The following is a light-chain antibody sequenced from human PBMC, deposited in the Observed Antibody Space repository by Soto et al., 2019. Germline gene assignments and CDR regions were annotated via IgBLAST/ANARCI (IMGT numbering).Light chain of an antibody. Sequence: EIVMTQSPATLSVSPGERATLSCRASQSVSSNLAWYQQKPGQAPRLLIYGASTGATGIPARFSGSGSGTEFTLTISSLQSEDFAVYYCQQYNNWPQLTFGGGTKVDIK. CDR3: QQYNNWPQLT. CDR2: GAS. CDR1: QSVSSN. J-gene: IGKJ4*01. V-gene: IGKV3-15*01.